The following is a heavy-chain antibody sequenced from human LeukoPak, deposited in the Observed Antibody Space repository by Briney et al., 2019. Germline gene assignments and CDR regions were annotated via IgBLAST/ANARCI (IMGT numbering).Heavy chain of an antibody. V-gene: IGHV3-7*03. CDR1: GFTFSSYW. D-gene: IGHD3-16*02. J-gene: IGHJ3*02. CDR3: ARDGAYDYVWGSYRNRGPTGAFDI. Sequence: GGSLRLSCAASGFTFSSYWMSWVRQAPGKGLEWVANIKQDGSEKYYVDSVKGRFTISRDNAKNSLYLQMNSLRAEDTAVYYCARDGAYDYVWGSYRNRGPTGAFDIWGQGTMVTVSS. CDR2: IKQDGSEK.